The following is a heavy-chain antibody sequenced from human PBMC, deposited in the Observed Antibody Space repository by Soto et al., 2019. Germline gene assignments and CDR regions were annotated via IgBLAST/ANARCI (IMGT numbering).Heavy chain of an antibody. CDR1: GYSFTSYW. V-gene: IGHV5-10-1*01. CDR3: GAYCGGDCPEAFDI. CDR2: IDPSDSYT. D-gene: IGHD2-21*02. Sequence: GESLKISCKGSGYSFTSYWISWVRQMPGKGLEWMGRIDPSDSYTNYSPSFQGHVTISADKSISTAYLQWSSLKASDTAMYYCGAYCGGDCPEAFDIWGQGTMVTVSS. J-gene: IGHJ3*02.